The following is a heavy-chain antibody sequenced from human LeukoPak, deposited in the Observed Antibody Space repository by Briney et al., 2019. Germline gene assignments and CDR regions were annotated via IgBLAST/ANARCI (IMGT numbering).Heavy chain of an antibody. J-gene: IGHJ4*02. V-gene: IGHV3-13*01. CDR3: VRRSSGNSWHIDS. CDR1: GFTFSAYD. Sequence: GSLRLSCAASGFTFSAYDIHWVRQGSGEVLEWVGAIYAAGNTFYRDSVEGRFTISRENAKNSLYLQMNILRAGDTAVYYCVRRSSGNSWHIDSWGQGTLVTVSS. CDR2: IYAAGNT. D-gene: IGHD6-13*01.